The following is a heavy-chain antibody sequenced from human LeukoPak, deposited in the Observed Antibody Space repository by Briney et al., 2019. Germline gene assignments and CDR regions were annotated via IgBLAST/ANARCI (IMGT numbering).Heavy chain of an antibody. CDR1: GDSISSGSYY. CDR3: ARGRYYYDSSGYYYGFDY. D-gene: IGHD3-22*01. Sequence: SETLSLTCTVSGDSISSGSYYWNWIRQPAGKGLEYIGRIYTSGSTNYNPSLKSRVTISVDTSKNQFSLKLSSVTAADTAVYYCARGRYYYDSSGYYYGFDYWGQGTLVTVSS. CDR2: IYTSGST. V-gene: IGHV4-61*02. J-gene: IGHJ4*02.